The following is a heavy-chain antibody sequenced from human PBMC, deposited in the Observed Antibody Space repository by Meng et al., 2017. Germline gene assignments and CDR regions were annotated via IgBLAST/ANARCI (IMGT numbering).Heavy chain of an antibody. CDR2: ISYDGSNK. J-gene: IGHJ4*02. CDR1: GFTFSSYA. V-gene: IGHV3-30*01. Sequence: VEVRGSGGGLVQPGGSLRFSCAASGFTFSSYAMHWVRQAPGKGLEWVAVISYDGSNKYYADSVKGRFTISRDNSKNTLYLQMNSLRAEDTAVYYCARSSGYLDYWGQGTLVTVSS. CDR3: ARSSGYLDY. D-gene: IGHD6-19*01.